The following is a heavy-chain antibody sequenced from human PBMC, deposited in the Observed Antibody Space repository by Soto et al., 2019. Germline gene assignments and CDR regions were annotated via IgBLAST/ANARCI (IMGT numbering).Heavy chain of an antibody. CDR1: GFTFSSYA. D-gene: IGHD6-19*01. CDR2: ISGSGGST. V-gene: IGHV3-23*01. Sequence: LRLSCAASGFTFSSYAMSWVRQAPGKGLEWVSAISGSGGSTYYADSVKGRFTISRDNSKNTLYLQMNSLRAEDTAVYYCAKTRYSSGWYIDYWGQGTLVTVSS. CDR3: AKTRYSSGWYIDY. J-gene: IGHJ4*02.